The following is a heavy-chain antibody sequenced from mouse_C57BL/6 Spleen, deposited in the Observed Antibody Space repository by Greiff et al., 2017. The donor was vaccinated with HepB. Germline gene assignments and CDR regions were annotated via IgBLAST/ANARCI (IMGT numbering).Heavy chain of an antibody. CDR1: GFTFSDYY. CDR3: ERGNYDSSYYVDY. Sequence: DVQLVESEGGLVQPGSSMKLSCTASGFTFSDYYMAWVRQVPEKGLEWVANINYDGSSTYYQDSLKSRFIISRDNAKNILYLQMSSLKAEDTATDYCERGNYDSSYYVDYWGQGTTLTVSS. D-gene: IGHD1-1*01. J-gene: IGHJ2*01. CDR2: INYDGSST. V-gene: IGHV5-16*01.